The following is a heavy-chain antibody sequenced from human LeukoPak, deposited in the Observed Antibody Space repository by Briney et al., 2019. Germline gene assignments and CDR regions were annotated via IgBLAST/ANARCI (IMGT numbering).Heavy chain of an antibody. J-gene: IGHJ4*02. Sequence: SGGSLRLSCAASGFTFSSYSMNWVRQAPGKGLEWVSSISSSSSYIYYADSVKGRFTISRDNAKNSLYLQMNSLRAEDTAVYYCARDLIRYYYDSSPYYFDYWGQGTLVTVSS. CDR1: GFTFSSYS. D-gene: IGHD3-22*01. CDR3: ARDLIRYYYDSSPYYFDY. CDR2: ISSSSSYI. V-gene: IGHV3-21*01.